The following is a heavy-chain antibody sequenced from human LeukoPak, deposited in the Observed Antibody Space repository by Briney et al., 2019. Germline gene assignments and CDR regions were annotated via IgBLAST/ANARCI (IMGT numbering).Heavy chain of an antibody. CDR2: INSDGSST. J-gene: IGHJ4*02. D-gene: IGHD3-16*01. V-gene: IGHV3-74*01. CDR1: GFXFSSPP. Sequence: GGSLRLSCAASGFXFSSPPTHWVRQAPGKGLVWVSRINSDGSSTSYADSVKGRFTISRDNAKNTLYLQMNSLRAEDTTVYYCARDEGGYFDYWGQGTLVTVSS. CDR3: ARDEGGYFDY.